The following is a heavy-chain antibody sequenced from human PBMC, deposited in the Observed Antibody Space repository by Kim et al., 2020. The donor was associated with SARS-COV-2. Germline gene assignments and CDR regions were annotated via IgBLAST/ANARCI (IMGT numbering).Heavy chain of an antibody. D-gene: IGHD2-21*01. CDR1: GLIFNNFG. Sequence: ASVKVSCKASGLIFNNFGFSWVRQAPGQGLEWMGWVSAYSGKTNYAQNFRGRVSMTTDTSTSTVYMELKSLTSDDSAVYFCAVGTAGDNLGDTFDIWGQGTMITVSS. CDR2: VSAYSGKT. V-gene: IGHV1-18*01. CDR3: AVGTAGDNLGDTFDI. J-gene: IGHJ3*02.